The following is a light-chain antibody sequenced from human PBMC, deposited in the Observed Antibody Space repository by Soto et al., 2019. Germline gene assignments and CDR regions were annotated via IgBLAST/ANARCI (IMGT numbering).Light chain of an antibody. V-gene: IGLV2-14*01. CDR3: SSYTSSSTPFYV. CDR1: SSDVGGYNY. J-gene: IGLJ1*01. Sequence: QSALTQPASVSGSPGQSITISCTGTSSDVGGYNYVSWYQQHPGKAPKLMIYDVSNRPSGVSNRFSGYKSGNTASLTISGLQAEDEADYYCSSYTSSSTPFYVFGTGTQLTVL. CDR2: DVS.